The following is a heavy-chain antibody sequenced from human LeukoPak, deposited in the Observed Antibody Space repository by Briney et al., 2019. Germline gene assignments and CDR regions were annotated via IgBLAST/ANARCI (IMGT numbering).Heavy chain of an antibody. D-gene: IGHD2-21*02. Sequence: GGSLRLSCAASGFNFNSYGMHWVRQAPGKGLEWVAIISYDGSNKYYADSVKGRLTISRDNSKNTLYLQMNSLRTEDTAVYYCAKDRGDSNYYFDYWGQGTLVTVSS. CDR2: ISYDGSNK. CDR3: AKDRGDSNYYFDY. CDR1: GFNFNSYG. J-gene: IGHJ4*02. V-gene: IGHV3-30*18.